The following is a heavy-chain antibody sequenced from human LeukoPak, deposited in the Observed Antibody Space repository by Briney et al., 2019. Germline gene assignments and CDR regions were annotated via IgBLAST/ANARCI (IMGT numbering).Heavy chain of an antibody. CDR1: GFTFSSYA. V-gene: IGHV3-23*01. CDR3: AKDTQYSNYPRWFDP. J-gene: IGHJ5*02. D-gene: IGHD4-11*01. CDR2: ISGSGGST. Sequence: GGSLRLSCAASGFTFSSYAMSWVRQAPGKGLEWVSAISGSGGSTYYADSVKGRFTISRDNSKNTLYLQMNSLGAEDTAVYYCAKDTQYSNYPRWFDPWGQGTLVTVSS.